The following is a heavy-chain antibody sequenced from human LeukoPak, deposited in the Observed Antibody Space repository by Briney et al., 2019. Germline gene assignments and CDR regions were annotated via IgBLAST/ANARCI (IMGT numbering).Heavy chain of an antibody. D-gene: IGHD2-2*02. J-gene: IGHJ5*02. CDR2: IYYSGST. CDR1: GGSISSSSYY. Sequence: SETLSLTCAVSGGSISSSSYYWGWIRQPPGKGLEWIGSIYYSGSTYYNPSLKSRVTISVDTSKNQFSLKLSSVTAADTAVYYCASVIVVVPAAISRGWFDPWGQGTLVTVSS. V-gene: IGHV4-39*07. CDR3: ASVIVVVPAAISRGWFDP.